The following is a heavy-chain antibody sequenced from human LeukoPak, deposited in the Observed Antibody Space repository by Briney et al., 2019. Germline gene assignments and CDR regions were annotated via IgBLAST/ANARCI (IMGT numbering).Heavy chain of an antibody. CDR1: GGSFSGYY. D-gene: IGHD1-20*01. CDR3: ARRITGTTSDSFDY. Sequence: KASETLSLTCAVYGGSFSGYYWSWIRQPPGKGLEWIGEINHSGSTNYNPSLKSRVIISVDTSKNQFSLRLTSVTAADTAVYYCARRITGTTSDSFDYWGQGTLVTVSS. CDR2: INHSGST. V-gene: IGHV4-34*01. J-gene: IGHJ4*02.